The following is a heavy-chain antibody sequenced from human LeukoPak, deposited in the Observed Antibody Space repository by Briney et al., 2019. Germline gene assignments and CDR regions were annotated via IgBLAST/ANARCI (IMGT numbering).Heavy chain of an antibody. V-gene: IGHV3-23*01. Sequence: PGGSLRLSCAASGFTFSSYAMSRVRQAPGKGLEWVSAISGSGGSTYYADSVKGRFTISRDNSKNTLYLQMNSLRAEDTAVYYCASPLLWGSYRTDYWGQGTLVTVSS. CDR1: GFTFSSYA. CDR3: ASPLLWGSYRTDY. D-gene: IGHD3-16*02. J-gene: IGHJ4*02. CDR2: ISGSGGST.